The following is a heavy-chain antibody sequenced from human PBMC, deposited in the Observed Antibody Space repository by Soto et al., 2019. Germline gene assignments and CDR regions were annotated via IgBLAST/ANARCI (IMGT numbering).Heavy chain of an antibody. J-gene: IGHJ3*02. V-gene: IGHV3-33*01. Sequence: QVQLVESGGGVVQPGRSLRLSCAASGFTFSSYGMHWVRQAPGKGLEWVAVIWYDGSNKYYADSVKGRFTISRDNSKNTLYLQMNSLRAEDTAVYYCATLSLGYCSSTSCSTHDAFDIWGQGRMVTVSS. CDR1: GFTFSSYG. CDR2: IWYDGSNK. CDR3: ATLSLGYCSSTSCSTHDAFDI. D-gene: IGHD2-2*01.